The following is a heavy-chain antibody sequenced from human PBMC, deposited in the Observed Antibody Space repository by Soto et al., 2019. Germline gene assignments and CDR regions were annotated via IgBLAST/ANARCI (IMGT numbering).Heavy chain of an antibody. V-gene: IGHV4-30-4*02. D-gene: IGHD4-17*01. Sequence: SDTMSLTCTASGGSISDGDCFWSWVRQPPGKGLEWIGYISYRGTTSYNPSLDSRLTISVDTSKNQFSLKVRSVTAADTARYYCARVPFEDGDSGSASQLNCCTWRQVSLVIV. CDR3: ARVPFEDGDSGSASQLNCCT. CDR1: GGSISDGDCF. CDR2: ISYRGTT. J-gene: IGHJ5*02.